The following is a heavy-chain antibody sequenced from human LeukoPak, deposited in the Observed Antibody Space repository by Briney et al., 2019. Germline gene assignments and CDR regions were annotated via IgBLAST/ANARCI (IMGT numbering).Heavy chain of an antibody. CDR2: ISSSSSYI. Sequence: GGSLRLSRAASGFTFSSYSMNWVRQAPGKGLEWVSSISSSSSYIYYADSVKGRFTISRDNAKNSLYLQMNSLRAEDTAVYYCARNLEHDYDILTGYLFDYWGQGTLVTVSS. D-gene: IGHD3-9*01. J-gene: IGHJ4*02. CDR3: ARNLEHDYDILTGYLFDY. CDR1: GFTFSSYS. V-gene: IGHV3-21*01.